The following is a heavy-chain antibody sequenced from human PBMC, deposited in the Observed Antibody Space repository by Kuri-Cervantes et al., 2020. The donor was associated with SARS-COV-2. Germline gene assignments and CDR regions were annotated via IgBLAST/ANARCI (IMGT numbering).Heavy chain of an antibody. CDR3: ARVGYSSGRHDY. V-gene: IGHV4-30-2*01. Sequence: SCTVSGGSISSGGYYWSWIRQPPGKGLEWIGYIYHSGSTYYNPSLKSRVTISVDRSKNQFSPKLSSVTAADTAVYYCARVGYSSGRHDYWGQGTLVTVSS. CDR1: GGSISSGGYY. CDR2: IYHSGST. D-gene: IGHD5-18*01. J-gene: IGHJ4*02.